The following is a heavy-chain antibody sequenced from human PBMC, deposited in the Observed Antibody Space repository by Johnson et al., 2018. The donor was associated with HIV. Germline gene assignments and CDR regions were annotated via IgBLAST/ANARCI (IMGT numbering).Heavy chain of an antibody. CDR2: ICYDGANK. Sequence: LVESGGGVVQPGRSLRLSCAASGFTFRNYDMHWVRQAPGKGLEWVALICYDGANKYYADSVKGRFTISRDNSKNTLYLQMNSLRAEDTAVYYCAKSIAAAGTNAFDIWGQGTVVTVSS. CDR3: AKSIAAAGTNAFDI. CDR1: GFTFRNYD. D-gene: IGHD6-13*01. V-gene: IGHV3-33*06. J-gene: IGHJ3*02.